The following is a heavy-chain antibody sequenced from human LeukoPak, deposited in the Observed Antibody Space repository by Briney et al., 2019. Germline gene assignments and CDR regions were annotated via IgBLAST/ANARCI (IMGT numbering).Heavy chain of an antibody. CDR3: ARSGYSYGTGYYFDY. D-gene: IGHD5-18*01. CDR2: IYYSGST. V-gene: IGHV4-59*01. Sequence: SETLSLTCTVSGGSISSYYWSWIRQPPGKGLEWIGYIYYSGSTNYNPSLKSRVTISVDTSKNQFSLKLSSVTAADTAVYYCARSGYSYGTGYYFDYWGQGILVTVSS. J-gene: IGHJ4*02. CDR1: GGSISSYY.